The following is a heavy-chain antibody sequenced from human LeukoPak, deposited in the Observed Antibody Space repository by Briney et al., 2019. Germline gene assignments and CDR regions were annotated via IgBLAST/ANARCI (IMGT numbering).Heavy chain of an antibody. Sequence: ASVKVSCKACGYTFTSYGISWVRQAPGQGLEWMGWISAYNGNTNYAQKLQGRVTMTTDTSTSTAYMELRSLRSDDTAVYYCARDRVLGDIVLVPAHYWGQGTLVTVSS. CDR1: GYTFTSYG. CDR2: ISAYNGNT. D-gene: IGHD2-2*01. V-gene: IGHV1-18*01. CDR3: ARDRVLGDIVLVPAHY. J-gene: IGHJ4*02.